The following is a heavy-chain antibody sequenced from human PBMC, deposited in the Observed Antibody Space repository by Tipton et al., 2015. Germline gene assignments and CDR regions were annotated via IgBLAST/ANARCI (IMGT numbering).Heavy chain of an antibody. Sequence: SLRLSCAASGFSFRSYGMLWVRQAPGKGLEWVAVISYDGTNKYYGGSVKGRFTISRDNSRDTVYLQMNSLRADDTAVYYCARDHEELVVGERGLDVWGQGTTVTVSS. CDR2: ISYDGTNK. V-gene: IGHV3-30*03. CDR3: ARDHEELVVGERGLDV. D-gene: IGHD6-6*01. J-gene: IGHJ6*02. CDR1: GFSFRSYG.